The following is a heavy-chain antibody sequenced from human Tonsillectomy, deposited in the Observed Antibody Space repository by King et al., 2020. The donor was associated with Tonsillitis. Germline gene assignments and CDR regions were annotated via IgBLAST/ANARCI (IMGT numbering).Heavy chain of an antibody. J-gene: IGHJ4*02. CDR1: GFTFSNAW. CDR2: IKSKTDGGTT. V-gene: IGHV3-15*01. D-gene: IGHD6-13*01. Sequence: VQLVESGGGSVKPGGSLRLSCAASGFTFSNAWMSWFRQAPGKGLEWVGRIKSKTDGGTTDYAAPVKDRFTISRDDSKNTLYLQMNSLKTEDTAVYYCTTGVAAAAVSLDHWGQGTLVTVSS. CDR3: TTGVAAAAVSLDH.